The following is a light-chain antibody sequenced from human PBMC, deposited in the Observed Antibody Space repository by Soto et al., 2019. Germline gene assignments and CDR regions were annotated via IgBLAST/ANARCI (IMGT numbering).Light chain of an antibody. Sequence: PGERATLSCRASQSFRGLLAWYQQKPGQAPRLLIYDAYNRATGIPARFSSSGSGTDFTLTISSLEPEDFAVYYCQQRSNWPPWTFGQGTKVDI. CDR1: QSFRGL. CDR2: DAY. CDR3: QQRSNWPPWT. V-gene: IGKV3-11*01. J-gene: IGKJ1*01.